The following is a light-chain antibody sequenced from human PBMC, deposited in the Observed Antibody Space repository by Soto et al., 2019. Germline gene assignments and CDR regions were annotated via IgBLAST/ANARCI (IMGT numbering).Light chain of an antibody. J-gene: IGLJ3*02. CDR1: NSDVGSHNF. V-gene: IGLV2-14*02. Sequence: QSALTQPASVSGSPGQSITISCTGTNSDVGSHNFVSWYQQYPGKAPKLLIYEASKRPSGLSNRFSGSKSGNTASLTSSGLQAEDEDEYYCRSLTKGTTWVLGVGTNLTVL. CDR2: EAS. CDR3: RSLTKGTTWV.